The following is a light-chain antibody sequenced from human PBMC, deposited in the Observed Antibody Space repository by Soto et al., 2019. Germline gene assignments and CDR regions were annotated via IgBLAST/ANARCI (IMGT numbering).Light chain of an antibody. Sequence: QSALTQSPSGSGSPGQSVTISCTGTSSDVGNYNYVSWYQQHPGKAPKLMIYEVSKRPSGVPDRFSGSKSGNTASLTVSGLQVEDEADYYCSSYAGSNIWVFGGGTKLTVL. CDR1: SSDVGNYNY. CDR2: EVS. V-gene: IGLV2-8*01. CDR3: SSYAGSNIWV. J-gene: IGLJ3*02.